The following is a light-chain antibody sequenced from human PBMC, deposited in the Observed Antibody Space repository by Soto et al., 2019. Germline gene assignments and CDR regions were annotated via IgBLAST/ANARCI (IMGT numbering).Light chain of an antibody. J-gene: IGLJ3*02. Sequence: QSVLTQPPSVSAAPGQKVTVSCSGSRSNIGNNYVSWYQHLPGTAPKLLIYDNDKRPSGIPDRFSASKSGTSATLDITGLQTGDEADYYCEAWDSNLSGGVFGGGTKVTDL. V-gene: IGLV1-51*01. CDR2: DND. CDR1: RSNIGNNY. CDR3: EAWDSNLSGGV.